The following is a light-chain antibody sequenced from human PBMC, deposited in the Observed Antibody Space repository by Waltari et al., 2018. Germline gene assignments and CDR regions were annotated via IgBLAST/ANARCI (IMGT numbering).Light chain of an antibody. J-gene: IGKJ4*01. CDR3: QQYDKLP. Sequence: DIQFTQSPSSLSASVGDRVPNTNQATQDMSNCLNWYQQKQEKAPNLLVYDGYNWETGIPSRCRGRGAGTDFTFTFGSLQPEDIATHDGQQYDKLPFGGGTKVEIK. V-gene: IGKV1-33*01. CDR1: QDMSNC. CDR2: DGY.